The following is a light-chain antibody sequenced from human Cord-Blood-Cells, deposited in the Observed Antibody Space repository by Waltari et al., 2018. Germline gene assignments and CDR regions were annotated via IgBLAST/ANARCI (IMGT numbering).Light chain of an antibody. Sequence: QSALTQPASVSGSPGQSITISCTGTSSDVAGYNYVSWYQQHTGKAPKLMIYDVSTRPSGVSNRFSVAKSGNTASLTISGLQAEDEADYYCSSYTSSSTLYVFGTGTKVTVL. CDR2: DVS. CDR3: SSYTSSSTLYV. CDR1: SSDVAGYNY. V-gene: IGLV2-14*01. J-gene: IGLJ1*01.